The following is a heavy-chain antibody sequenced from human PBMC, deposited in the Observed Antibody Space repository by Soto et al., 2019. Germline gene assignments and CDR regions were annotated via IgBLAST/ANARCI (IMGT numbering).Heavy chain of an antibody. CDR3: ARGXIILCGGAADYYYGMDV. CDR1: GGTFSSYA. V-gene: IGHV1-69*06. D-gene: IGHD2-21*01. CDR2: IIPIFGTA. Sequence: SVKVSCKASGGTFSSYAISWVRQAPGQGLEWMGGIIPIFGTANYAQKFQGRVTITADKSTINAYMELSSLRSEDTAVYYCARGXIILCGGAADYYYGMDVWGQVTTVTASS. J-gene: IGHJ6*02.